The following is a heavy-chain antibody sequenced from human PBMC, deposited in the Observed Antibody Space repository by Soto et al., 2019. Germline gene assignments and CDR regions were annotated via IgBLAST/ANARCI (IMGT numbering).Heavy chain of an antibody. Sequence: TSETLSLTCTVSGGSISSYYWSWIRQPPGKGLEWIGYIYYSGSTNYNPSLKSRVTISVDTSKNQFSLKLSSVTAADTAVYYCASLRTVYSSSSDLLRTSRYYYGMDVWGQGTTVTVSS. CDR3: ASLRTVYSSSSDLLRTSRYYYGMDV. CDR2: IYYSGST. J-gene: IGHJ6*02. CDR1: GGSISSYY. V-gene: IGHV4-59*01. D-gene: IGHD6-6*01.